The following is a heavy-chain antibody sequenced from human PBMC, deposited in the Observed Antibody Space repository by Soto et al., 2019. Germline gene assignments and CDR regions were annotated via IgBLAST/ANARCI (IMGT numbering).Heavy chain of an antibody. Sequence: SSETLSLTCTVSGGSISSGGYYCSWIRQHPGKGLEWIGYIYYSGSTYYNPSLKSRVTISVDTSKNQFSLKLSSVTAADTAVYYCARLIGDSWLDSWGQGTLVTVSS. J-gene: IGHJ5*01. CDR2: IYYSGST. CDR1: GGSISSGGYY. D-gene: IGHD2-8*01. CDR3: ARLIGDSWLDS. V-gene: IGHV4-31*03.